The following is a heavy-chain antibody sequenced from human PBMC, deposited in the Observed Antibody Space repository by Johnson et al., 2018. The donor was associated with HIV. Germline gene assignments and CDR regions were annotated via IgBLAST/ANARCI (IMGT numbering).Heavy chain of an antibody. J-gene: IGHJ3*02. D-gene: IGHD1-1*01. V-gene: IGHV3-74*01. CDR3: AKDRTSAQSAFDI. CDR2: SNSDGSST. Sequence: MLLVESGGAVVQPGGSLRLSCAASGFIFSRSWMHWVRQVPGKGLVLVSRSNSDGSSTTYADSVKGRFTISRDKAKNTMHLQMNSFRAEDTAVYYCAKDRTSAQSAFDIWGQGTMVTVSS. CDR1: GFIFSRSW.